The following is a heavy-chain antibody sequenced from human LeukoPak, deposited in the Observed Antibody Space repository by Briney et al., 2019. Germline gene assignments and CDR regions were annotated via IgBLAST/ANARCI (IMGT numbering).Heavy chain of an antibody. V-gene: IGHV3-21*01. Sequence: PGGSLRLSCAASGFPFSSYSMNWVPQPPGKGLEWVSSISISSSYIYYADSVKGRFTISGDNAKNSLYLQMNSLRAEDTAVYYCARDGINYYDSSGPVDAFDIWGQGTMVTVSS. CDR2: ISISSSYI. CDR3: ARDGINYYDSSGPVDAFDI. D-gene: IGHD3-22*01. J-gene: IGHJ3*02. CDR1: GFPFSSYS.